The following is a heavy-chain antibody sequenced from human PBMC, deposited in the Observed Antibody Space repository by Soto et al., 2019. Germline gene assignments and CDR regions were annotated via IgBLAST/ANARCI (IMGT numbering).Heavy chain of an antibody. J-gene: IGHJ6*03. CDR3: ARDNILTGYSPGYYMDV. V-gene: IGHV3-33*01. Sequence: GGSLRLSCAASGFTFSSYGMHWVRQAPGKGLEWVAVIWYDGSNKYYADSVKGRFTISRDNCKNTLYLQMNSLRAEDTAVYYCARDNILTGYSPGYYMDVWGKGTTVTVSS. D-gene: IGHD3-9*01. CDR2: IWYDGSNK. CDR1: GFTFSSYG.